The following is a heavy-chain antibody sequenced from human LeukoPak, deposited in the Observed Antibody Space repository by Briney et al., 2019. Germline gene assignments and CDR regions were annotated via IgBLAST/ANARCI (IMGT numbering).Heavy chain of an antibody. CDR2: IYSGGST. Sequence: GSLRLSCAASGFTVSSNYMSWVRQAPGKGLEWVSVIYSGGSTYYADSVKGRFTISRHNSKNTLYLRMNSLRAEDTAVYYCARGRDGYNYRLDYWGQGTLVTVSS. CDR3: ARGRDGYNYRLDY. CDR1: GFTVSSNY. V-gene: IGHV3-53*04. D-gene: IGHD5-24*01. J-gene: IGHJ4*02.